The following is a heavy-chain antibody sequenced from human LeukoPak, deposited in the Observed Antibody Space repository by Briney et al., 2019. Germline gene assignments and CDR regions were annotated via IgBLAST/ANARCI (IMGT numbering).Heavy chain of an antibody. V-gene: IGHV3-23*01. D-gene: IGHD3-22*01. CDR3: AKTDYYDSSGYWAKNYMDV. Sequence: GGSLRLSCAASGFTFSSYAMSWVRQAPGKGLEWVSAISGSGGSTYYADPVKGRFTISRDNSKNTLYLQMNSLRAEDTAVYYCAKTDYYDSSGYWAKNYMDVWGKGTTVTVSS. J-gene: IGHJ6*03. CDR2: ISGSGGST. CDR1: GFTFSSYA.